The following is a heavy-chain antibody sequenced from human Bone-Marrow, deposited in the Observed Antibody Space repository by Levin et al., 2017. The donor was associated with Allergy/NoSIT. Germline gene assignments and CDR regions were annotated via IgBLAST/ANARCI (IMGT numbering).Heavy chain of an antibody. CDR1: GFTFSSYG. D-gene: IGHD3-3*01. CDR3: AKANTIFGVVHYYYYGMDV. V-gene: IGHV3-30*18. CDR2: ISYDGSNK. J-gene: IGHJ6*02. Sequence: PGGSLRLSCAASGFTFSSYGMHWVRQAPGKGLEWVAVISYDGSNKYYADSVKGRFTISRDNSKNTLYLQMNSLRAEDTAVYYCAKANTIFGVVHYYYYGMDVWGQGTTVTVSS.